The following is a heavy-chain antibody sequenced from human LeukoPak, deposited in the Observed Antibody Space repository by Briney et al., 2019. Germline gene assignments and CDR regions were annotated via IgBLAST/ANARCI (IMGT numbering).Heavy chain of an antibody. CDR3: ARSPMYYYDTSGYPTFDY. J-gene: IGHJ4*02. D-gene: IGHD3-22*01. CDR2: IYTSGST. Sequence: PSQTLSLTCTVSGGSISSGFYYWSWIRQPAGKGLEWIGRIYTSGSTNYNPSLKSRVTMSVDTSKNQFSLKLNSVTAADTAVYYCARSPMYYYDTSGYPTFDYWGQGTLVTVSS. V-gene: IGHV4-61*02. CDR1: GGSISSGFYY.